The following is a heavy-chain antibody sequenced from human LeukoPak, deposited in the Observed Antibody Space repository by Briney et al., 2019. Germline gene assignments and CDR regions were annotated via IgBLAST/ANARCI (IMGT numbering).Heavy chain of an antibody. CDR3: AKDPDGYSGSLSSFSAH. J-gene: IGHJ1*01. CDR1: GFKFGGYV. Sequence: PGGSLRLSCVASGFKFGGYVMGWVRQAPGKGLEWVSAISGSGGSTYYADSVKGRFTISRDNAKNTLYLQMNSLRAEDTAVYYCAKDPDGYSGSLSSFSAHWGQGTLVTVSS. V-gene: IGHV3-23*01. CDR2: ISGSGGST. D-gene: IGHD1-26*01.